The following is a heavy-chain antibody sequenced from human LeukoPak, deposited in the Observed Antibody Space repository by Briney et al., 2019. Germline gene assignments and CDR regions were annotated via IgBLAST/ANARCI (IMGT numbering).Heavy chain of an antibody. CDR1: GYTFTDYY. J-gene: IGHJ3*02. D-gene: IGHD4/OR15-4a*01. CDR3: AKATWYGGNPSGAFDM. CDR2: INPDSGGT. Sequence: GASVKVSCKASGYTFTDYYIHWVRQAPGQGLEWIGRINPDSGGTNSAQKFQGRVTMTRDTSISTAYIELSSLRSEDTAVYYCAKATWYGGNPSGAFDMWGQGTMVTVSS. V-gene: IGHV1-2*06.